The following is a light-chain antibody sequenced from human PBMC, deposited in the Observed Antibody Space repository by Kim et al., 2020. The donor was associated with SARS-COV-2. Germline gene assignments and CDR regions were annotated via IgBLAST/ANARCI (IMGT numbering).Light chain of an antibody. CDR2: EVS. CDR3: SSYAGSNNLGV. V-gene: IGLV2-8*01. CDR1: SSDVGAYKY. Sequence: QSALTQPPSASGSPGQSVSISCTGTSSDVGAYKYVSWYQHHPGKAPKLMIYEVSKRPSGVPDRFSGSKSGNTASLTVSGLQADDEADYYCSSYAGSNNLGVFGTGTKVTVL. J-gene: IGLJ1*01.